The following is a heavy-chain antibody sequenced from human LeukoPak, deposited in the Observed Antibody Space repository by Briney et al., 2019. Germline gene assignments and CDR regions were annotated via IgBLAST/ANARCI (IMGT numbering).Heavy chain of an antibody. Sequence: SGPTLVNPTQTLTLTCTFSGFSLSTNGVGVVWIRQPPEKALEWLALIYWDNDKRYSPSLKSRLSITKDTSKNQVVLTVTNMDPVDTATYYCAHRTIASSTNNWFDPWGPGILVTVSS. CDR1: GFSLSTNGVG. V-gene: IGHV2-5*02. J-gene: IGHJ5*02. CDR2: IYWDNDK. D-gene: IGHD2-8*01. CDR3: AHRTIASSTNNWFDP.